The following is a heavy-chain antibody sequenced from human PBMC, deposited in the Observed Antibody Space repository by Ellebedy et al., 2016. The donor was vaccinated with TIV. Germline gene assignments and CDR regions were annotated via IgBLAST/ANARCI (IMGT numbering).Heavy chain of an antibody. CDR1: GGSFSGYY. V-gene: IGHV4-34*01. D-gene: IGHD3-10*01. CDR3: ARQNYYGSGEVTAIDYYFDY. J-gene: IGHJ4*02. Sequence: SETLSLTXAVYGGSFSGYYWSWIRQPPGKGLEWIGEINHSGSTNYNPSLKSRVTISVDTSKNQFSLKLSSVTAADTAVYYCARQNYYGSGEVTAIDYYFDYWGQGTLVTVSS. CDR2: INHSGST.